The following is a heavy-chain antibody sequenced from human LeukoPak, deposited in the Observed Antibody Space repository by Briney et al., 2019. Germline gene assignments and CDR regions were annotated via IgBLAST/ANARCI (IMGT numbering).Heavy chain of an antibody. J-gene: IGHJ4*02. CDR2: IYVGGTT. Sequence: GGSLRLSCAASGFTLRDGYMSWVRQAPGKRLEWLAFIYVGGTTFYAASVKGRFTISRDNAKNTVYLQMNNLRAEDTALYYCGRHAYGGSPPLSWGQGALVTVSS. V-gene: IGHV3-53*01. CDR1: GFTLRDGY. D-gene: IGHD3-10*01. CDR3: GRHAYGGSPPLS.